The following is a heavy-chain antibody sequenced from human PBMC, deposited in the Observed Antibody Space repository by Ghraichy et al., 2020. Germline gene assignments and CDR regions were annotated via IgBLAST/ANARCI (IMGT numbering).Heavy chain of an antibody. V-gene: IGHV4-34*01. Sequence: SETLSLTCAVYGGSFSGYYWSWIRQPPGKGLEWIGEINHSGSTNYNPSLKSRVTISVDTSKNQFSLKLSSVTAADTAVYYCARARGSVRVDYWGQGTLVTVSS. CDR1: GGSFSGYY. J-gene: IGHJ4*02. CDR3: ARARGSVRVDY. CDR2: INHSGST. D-gene: IGHD4-23*01.